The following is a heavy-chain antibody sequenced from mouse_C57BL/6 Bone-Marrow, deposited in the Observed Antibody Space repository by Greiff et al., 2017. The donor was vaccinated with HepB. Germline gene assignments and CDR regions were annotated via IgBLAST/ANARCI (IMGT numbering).Heavy chain of an antibody. CDR2: IDPSDSYT. J-gene: IGHJ2*01. Sequence: QVHVKQPGAELVMPGASVKLSCKASGYTFTSYWMHWVKQRPGQGLEWIGEIDPSDSYTNYNQKFKGKSTLTVDKSSSTAYMQLSSLTSEDSAVYYCARGGMKGYWGQGTTLTVSS. V-gene: IGHV1-69*01. CDR3: ARGGMKGY. CDR1: GYTFTSYW.